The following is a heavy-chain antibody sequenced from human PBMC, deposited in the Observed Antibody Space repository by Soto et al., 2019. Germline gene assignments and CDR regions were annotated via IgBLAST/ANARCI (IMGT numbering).Heavy chain of an antibody. CDR2: IIPIFGTA. CDR1: GGTFSSYA. Sequence: SVKVSCKASGGTFSSYAISWVRQAPGQGLEWMGGIIPIFGTANYAQKFQGRVTITADKSTSTAYMGLSSLRSEDTAVYYCARDLGYCGGDCYSDYWGQGTLVNVSS. D-gene: IGHD2-21*02. J-gene: IGHJ4*02. V-gene: IGHV1-69*06. CDR3: ARDLGYCGGDCYSDY.